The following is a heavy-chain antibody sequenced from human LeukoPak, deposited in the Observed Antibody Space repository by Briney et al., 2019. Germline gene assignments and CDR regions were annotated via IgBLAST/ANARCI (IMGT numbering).Heavy chain of an antibody. V-gene: IGHV3-64*01. CDR1: GFTFSSYA. Sequence: GGSLRLSCAASGFTFSSYAMHWVRRAPGKGLEYVSAISSNGGSTYYANSVKGRFTISRDNSKNTLYLQMGSLRAEDMAVYYCARSMIVVGELDYWGQGTLVTVSS. J-gene: IGHJ4*02. CDR2: ISSNGGST. CDR3: ARSMIVVGELDY. D-gene: IGHD3-22*01.